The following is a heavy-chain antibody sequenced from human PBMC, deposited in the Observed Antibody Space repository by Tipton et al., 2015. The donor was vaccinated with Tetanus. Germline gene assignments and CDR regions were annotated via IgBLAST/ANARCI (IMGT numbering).Heavy chain of an antibody. CDR3: ARGTGGTPGSGAFDI. J-gene: IGHJ3*02. V-gene: IGHV4-61*03. D-gene: IGHD3-10*01. CDR1: GDSVNSGSYS. Sequence: TLSLTCIVSGDSVNSGSYSWNWIRQPPGRGLEWIGYPYYIGSSSYNPSLKTRVTISVDTSKNPLSLRLTSVTAADTAVYYCARGTGGTPGSGAFDIWGQGTLVTVSS. CDR2: PYYIGSS.